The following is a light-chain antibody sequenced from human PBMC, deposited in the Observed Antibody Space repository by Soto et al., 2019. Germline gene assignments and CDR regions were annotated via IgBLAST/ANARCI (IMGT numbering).Light chain of an antibody. Sequence: QSVLTQPRSVSGSPGQSVTISCTGTRNDVGGYNYVSWYQQHPGKAPKLMIYDVTKRPSGVPDRFSGSKSGNTASLTISGLQAEDEADYYCCSYAGNYIFVFGTGTKLTVL. V-gene: IGLV2-11*01. CDR3: CSYAGNYIFV. J-gene: IGLJ1*01. CDR1: RNDVGGYNY. CDR2: DVT.